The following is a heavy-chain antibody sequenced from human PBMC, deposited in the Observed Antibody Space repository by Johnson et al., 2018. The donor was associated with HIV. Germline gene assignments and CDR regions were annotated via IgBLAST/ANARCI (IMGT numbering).Heavy chain of an antibody. Sequence: VQLVESGGGLVQPGRSLRLSCAASGFTFDDYAMHWVRQAPGKGLEWVSSISGSGGSKYYADSAKGRFTISRDNSKNTLYLQMNSLRAEDTAVHYCAKVRYYDRDAFDIWGPGTLVTVSP. CDR2: ISGSGGSK. D-gene: IGHD3-22*01. CDR1: GFTFDDYA. J-gene: IGHJ3*02. CDR3: AKVRYYDRDAFDI. V-gene: IGHV3-23*04.